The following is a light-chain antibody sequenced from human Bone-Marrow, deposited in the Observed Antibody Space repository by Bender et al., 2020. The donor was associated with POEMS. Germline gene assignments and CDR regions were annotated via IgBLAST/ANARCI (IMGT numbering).Light chain of an antibody. Sequence: QSVLTQPPSASGTPGQRVTISCSGSSSNIGGNAVNWWQQLPGTAPKLPIYGNDQRPSGVPDRFSCSKSGTSASLAISGLQSEDEADYFCSAWDGILNGWVFGGGTELTVL. CDR2: GND. J-gene: IGLJ3*02. CDR1: SSNIGGNA. CDR3: SAWDGILNGWV. V-gene: IGLV1-44*01.